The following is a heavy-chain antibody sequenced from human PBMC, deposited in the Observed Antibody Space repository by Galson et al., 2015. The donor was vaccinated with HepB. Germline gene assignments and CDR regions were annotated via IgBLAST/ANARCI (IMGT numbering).Heavy chain of an antibody. CDR3: ARVRGRFLEWLYGLAYYYGMDV. D-gene: IGHD3-3*01. CDR2: INPNSGGT. J-gene: IGHJ6*02. Sequence: SVKVSCKASGYTLTGYYMHWVRQAPGQGLEWVGWINPNSGGTNYAQKFQGRITMTRDTSISTAYMELSRLRSDDTAVYYCARVRGRFLEWLYGLAYYYGMDVCGPGTTVTASS. V-gene: IGHV1-2*02. CDR1: GYTLTGYY.